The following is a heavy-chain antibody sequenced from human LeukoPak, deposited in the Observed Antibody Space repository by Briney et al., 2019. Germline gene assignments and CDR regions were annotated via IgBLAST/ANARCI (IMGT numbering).Heavy chain of an antibody. D-gene: IGHD3-3*01. Sequence: GGSLRLSCAASGFTFSSFGMTWVRQAPGKGLEWVSTITGSGGITYYADSVKGRFTISRDNSKNTLYLQVNSLRAEDTAVYFCARDGDWGQGTMVTVSS. CDR3: ARDGD. V-gene: IGHV3-23*01. CDR1: GFTFSSFG. CDR2: ITGSGGIT. J-gene: IGHJ3*01.